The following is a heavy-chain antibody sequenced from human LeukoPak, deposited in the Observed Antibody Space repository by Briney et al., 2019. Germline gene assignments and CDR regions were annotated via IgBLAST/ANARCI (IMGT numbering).Heavy chain of an antibody. CDR2: ISSGSSTI. CDR3: VSSDRSWISH. Sequence: PGGSLRLSCAASGFTFSSYSMNWVRQAPGKGQEWVSYISSGSSTINYADSVKGRLTISIDNSKNSLLLQMNSLRAEDTAALYCVSSDRSWISHWGQGTLVTVSS. V-gene: IGHV3-48*04. D-gene: IGHD2-15*01. J-gene: IGHJ4*02. CDR1: GFTFSSYS.